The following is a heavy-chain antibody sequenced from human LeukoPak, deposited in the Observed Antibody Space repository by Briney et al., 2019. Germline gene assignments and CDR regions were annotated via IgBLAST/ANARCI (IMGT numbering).Heavy chain of an antibody. J-gene: IGHJ5*02. V-gene: IGHV3-64*01. D-gene: IGHD1-26*01. Sequence: GGSLRLSCAGSGFTFSSYAMHWVRQAPGKGLEYVSGISSNGGSTYHANSVKGRFTISRDNSKNTLYLQMGSLRAEDMAVYYCARPSGWEYGFDPWGQGTLVTVSS. CDR1: GFTFSSYA. CDR3: ARPSGWEYGFDP. CDR2: ISSNGGST.